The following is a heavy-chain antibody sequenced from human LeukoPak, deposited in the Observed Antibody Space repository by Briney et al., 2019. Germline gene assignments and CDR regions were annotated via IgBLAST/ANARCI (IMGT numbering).Heavy chain of an antibody. CDR1: GGTFSSYA. V-gene: IGHV1-69*04. J-gene: IGHJ3*02. CDR3: ARDRSGREDYYDSSGYYRDAFDI. CDR2: IIPILGIA. Sequence: ASVKVSCKASGGTFSSYAISWVRQAPGQGLEWMGRIIPILGIANYAQKFQGRVTITADKSTSTAYMELSSLRSEDTAVYYCARDRSGREDYYDSSGYYRDAFDIWGQGTMVTVSS. D-gene: IGHD3-22*01.